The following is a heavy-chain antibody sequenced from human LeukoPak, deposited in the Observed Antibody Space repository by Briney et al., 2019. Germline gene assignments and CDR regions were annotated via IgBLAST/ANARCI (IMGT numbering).Heavy chain of an antibody. CDR1: GYTFTSYY. D-gene: IGHD6-19*01. CDR2: INPNSGDT. Sequence: ASVKVSCKASGYTFTSYYMHWVRQAPGQGPEWMGWINPNSGDTNYQGRVTLTRDASIGTAYMEMNRLTYDDTAIYYCARDVYTSGWRYFDLWGHGTLVTVSS. J-gene: IGHJ2*01. CDR3: ARDVYTSGWRYFDL. V-gene: IGHV1-2*02.